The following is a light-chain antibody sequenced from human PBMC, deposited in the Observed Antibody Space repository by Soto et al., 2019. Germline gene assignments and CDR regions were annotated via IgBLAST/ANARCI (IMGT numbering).Light chain of an antibody. V-gene: IGKV3-11*01. Sequence: EIVLTQSPATLSLSPGERATLSCRASQNVKNYLAWYQQKPGQPPRLLIYDAFNRATGIPTRFSGSGSGTDFTLTISSLEPEDFAVYYCQHRSDWLFSFGPGTKVD. CDR1: QNVKNY. CDR2: DAF. J-gene: IGKJ3*01. CDR3: QHRSDWLFS.